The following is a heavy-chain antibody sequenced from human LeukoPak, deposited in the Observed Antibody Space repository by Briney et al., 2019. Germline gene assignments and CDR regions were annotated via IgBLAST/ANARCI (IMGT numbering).Heavy chain of an antibody. CDR1: GYTFIGYY. CDR3: ATVRDIVVGGGPYYFDY. CDR2: INPHNGDT. D-gene: IGHD2-15*01. Sequence: GASVKVSCKASGYTFIGYYLHWVRQAPGQGLEWMGWINPHNGDTNYAQKFQGRVTMTRDTSITTAYMELSRLKSGDTAVYYCATVRDIVVGGGPYYFDYWGQGTLVTVSS. V-gene: IGHV1-2*02. J-gene: IGHJ4*02.